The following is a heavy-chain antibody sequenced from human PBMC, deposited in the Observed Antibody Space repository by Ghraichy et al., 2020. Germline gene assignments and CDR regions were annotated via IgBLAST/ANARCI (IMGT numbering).Heavy chain of an antibody. J-gene: IGHJ4*02. CDR1: GFTFSSYW. CDR2: IKEDGSEK. V-gene: IGHV3-7*03. Sequence: GSLRLSCVASGFTFSSYWMSWVRQAPGKGLEWVANIKEDGSEKYYVDSVKGRFTIARDNAKQSLYLQMNSLRAEDTAVYYCATPGRDGYKGAEHWGQGTLVTVSS. CDR3: ATPGRDGYKGAEH. D-gene: IGHD5-24*01.